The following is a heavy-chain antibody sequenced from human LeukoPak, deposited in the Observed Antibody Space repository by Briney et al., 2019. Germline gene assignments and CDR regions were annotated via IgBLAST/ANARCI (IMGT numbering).Heavy chain of an antibody. CDR1: GITLSNYG. V-gene: IGHV3-23*01. D-gene: IGHD3-22*01. CDR2: ISGSGGST. Sequence: GGSLRLSCAVSGITLSNYGMSWVRQAPGKGLEWVAGISGSGGSTSYAGSVKGRFTISRDNPRNTLYLQMNSLRAEDTAVYFCAKRGVVIRVILVGFHKEAYYFDSWGQGALVTVSS. J-gene: IGHJ4*02. CDR3: AKRGVVIRVILVGFHKEAYYFDS.